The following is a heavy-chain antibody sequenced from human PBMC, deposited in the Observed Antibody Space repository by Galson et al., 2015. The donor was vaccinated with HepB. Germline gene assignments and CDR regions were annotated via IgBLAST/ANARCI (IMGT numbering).Heavy chain of an antibody. Sequence: SLRLSCAASGFTFSTYVMHWVRQAPGKGLEWVAFISYDGSDKYYADSVKGRFTISRDNSKNTLYLQMNSLRAEDTAVYYCAGVREDGSGFWWGQGTLVTVSS. D-gene: IGHD3-10*01. CDR2: ISYDGSDK. CDR1: GFTFSTYV. V-gene: IGHV3-30-3*01. CDR3: AGVREDGSGFW. J-gene: IGHJ4*02.